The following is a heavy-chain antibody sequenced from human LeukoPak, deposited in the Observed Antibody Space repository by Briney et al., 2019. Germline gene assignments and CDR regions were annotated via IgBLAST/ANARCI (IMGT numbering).Heavy chain of an antibody. CDR1: GFTVSSNY. V-gene: IGHV3-66*04. D-gene: IGHD3-3*01. Sequence: GGSLRLSCAASGFTVSSNYMNWVRQAPGKGLGWVSVIYSGGSTYYADSVKGRFTISRDNSKNTLYLQMNSLRAEDTAVYYCATHSSDFWSGPVDYWGQGTLVTVSS. CDR3: ATHSSDFWSGPVDY. J-gene: IGHJ4*02. CDR2: IYSGGST.